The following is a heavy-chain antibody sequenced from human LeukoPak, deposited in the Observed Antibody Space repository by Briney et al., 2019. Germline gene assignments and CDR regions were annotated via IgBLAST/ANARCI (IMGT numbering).Heavy chain of an antibody. D-gene: IGHD7-27*01. Sequence: SETLSLTCTVSGDSISSYYWSWIRQPPGKGLEWIGYIYYSGSTNYNPSLKSRVTISVDTSKNQFSLKLSSVTAADTAVYYCARHTGGWGSFDYWGQGTLVTVSS. J-gene: IGHJ4*02. CDR3: ARHTGGWGSFDY. V-gene: IGHV4-59*08. CDR1: GDSISSYY. CDR2: IYYSGST.